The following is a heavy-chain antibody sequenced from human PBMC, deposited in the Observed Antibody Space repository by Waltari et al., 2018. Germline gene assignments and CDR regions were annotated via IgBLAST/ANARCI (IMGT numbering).Heavy chain of an antibody. CDR1: GYSISSGYY. D-gene: IGHD2-21*01. Sequence: QVQLQESVPGLVKPSETLSLTCAVSGYSISSGYYWCWIRQPPGKGLEWIGSIYHSGSTYYNPSLKSRVTISVDTSKNQFSLKLSSVTAADTAVYYCARDRVIAEYNWFDPWGQGTLVTVSS. CDR3: ARDRVIAEYNWFDP. J-gene: IGHJ5*02. CDR2: IYHSGST. V-gene: IGHV4-38-2*02.